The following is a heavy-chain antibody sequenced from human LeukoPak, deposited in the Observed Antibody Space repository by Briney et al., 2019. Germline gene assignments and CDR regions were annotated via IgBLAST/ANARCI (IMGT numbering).Heavy chain of an antibody. CDR1: GGSISSGDYY. Sequence: PSQTLSLTRTVSGGSISSGDYYWSWIRQHPGKGLEWIGYIYYSGSSYYNPSLKSRVTMSVDTSKNQFSLKLSSVTAADTAVYYCARDCSTISCPKLDYWGQGTLVTVSS. J-gene: IGHJ4*02. V-gene: IGHV4-31*03. CDR2: IYYSGSS. D-gene: IGHD2-2*01. CDR3: ARDCSTISCPKLDY.